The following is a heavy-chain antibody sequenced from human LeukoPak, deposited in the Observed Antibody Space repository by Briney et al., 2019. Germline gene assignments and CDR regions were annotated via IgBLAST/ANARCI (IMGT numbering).Heavy chain of an antibody. CDR3: AKVGAGSKGASTNAFDI. Sequence: GRTLTLSCAASGFTFSSYGMHWVRQAPGKGLEWVAVISYDGSNKYYADSVKGRFTISRDNSKNTLYLQMNSLRAEDTAVYYCAKVGAGSKGASTNAFDIWGQGTMVTVSS. J-gene: IGHJ3*02. CDR2: ISYDGSNK. CDR1: GFTFSSYG. V-gene: IGHV3-30*18. D-gene: IGHD1-26*01.